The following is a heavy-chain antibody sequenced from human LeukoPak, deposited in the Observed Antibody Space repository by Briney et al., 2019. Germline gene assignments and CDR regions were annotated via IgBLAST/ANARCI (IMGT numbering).Heavy chain of an antibody. V-gene: IGHV1-24*01. J-gene: IGHJ4*02. CDR2: FDPEDGET. D-gene: IGHD6-13*01. Sequence: ASATVSCTLSRYTLTELSMHCVPQAPGKGLEWMGGFDPEDGETLYAQKFQGRLTMTEDTSTATAYMELSSLRSEDTAVYSCRIAAAGNIDYWGQGTLVSVSS. CDR1: RYTLTELS. CDR3: RIAAAGNIDY.